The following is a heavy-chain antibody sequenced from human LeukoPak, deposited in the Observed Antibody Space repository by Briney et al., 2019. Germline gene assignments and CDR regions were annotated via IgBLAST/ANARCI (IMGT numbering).Heavy chain of an antibody. CDR2: FDPEDGET. CDR1: GYTLTELS. CDR3: ARVFRSITARLDFDY. Sequence: AASVKVSCKVSGYTLTELSMHWVRQAPGKGLEWMGGFDPEDGETIYAQKFQGRVTMTRDTSITTAYMELSRLRSDDTAVYYCARVFRSITARLDFDYWGQGTLVTVSS. D-gene: IGHD6-6*01. J-gene: IGHJ4*02. V-gene: IGHV1-24*01.